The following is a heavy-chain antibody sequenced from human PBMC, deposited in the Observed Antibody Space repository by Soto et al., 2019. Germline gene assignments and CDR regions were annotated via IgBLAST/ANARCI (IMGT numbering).Heavy chain of an antibody. J-gene: IGHJ6*02. V-gene: IGHV1-18*01. Sequence: ASVKVSCKASGYTYTSYGISWVRQAPGQGLEWMGWISAYNGNTNYAQKLQGRVTMTTDTSTSTAYMELRSLRSDDTAVYYCAREVIVVVVAANYYYYGMDVWGQGTTVTVSS. D-gene: IGHD2-15*01. CDR2: ISAYNGNT. CDR1: GYTYTSYG. CDR3: AREVIVVVVAANYYYYGMDV.